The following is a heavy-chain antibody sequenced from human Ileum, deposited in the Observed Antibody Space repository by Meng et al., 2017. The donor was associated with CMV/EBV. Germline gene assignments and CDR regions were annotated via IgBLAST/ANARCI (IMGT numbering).Heavy chain of an antibody. J-gene: IGHJ6*04. Sequence: GGSLRLSCGASGFTFSDHYMDWVRQAPGKGLEWVGRIRNKANRYTTEYASSVKGRFIVSRDDSNNLLYLQMNSLNNEDTAVYYCTRVTGVSWGYGMDVWGKGITVPVSS. V-gene: IGHV3-72*01. CDR1: GFTFSDHY. CDR2: IRNKANRYTT. CDR3: TRVTGVSWGYGMDV. D-gene: IGHD3-16*01.